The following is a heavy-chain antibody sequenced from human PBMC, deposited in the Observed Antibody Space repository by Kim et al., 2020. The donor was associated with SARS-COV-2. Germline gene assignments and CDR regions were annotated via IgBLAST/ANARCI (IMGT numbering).Heavy chain of an antibody. CDR2: ISAYNGNT. D-gene: IGHD3-10*01. Sequence: ASVKVSCKASGYTFTSYGISWVRQAPGQGLEWMGWISAYNGNTNYAQKLQGRVTMTTDTSTSTAYMELRSLRPDDTAVYYCARDFSPALLWFGELLYRYNWFDPWGQGTLVTVSS. V-gene: IGHV1-18*01. CDR1: GYTFTSYG. J-gene: IGHJ5*02. CDR3: ARDFSPALLWFGELLYRYNWFDP.